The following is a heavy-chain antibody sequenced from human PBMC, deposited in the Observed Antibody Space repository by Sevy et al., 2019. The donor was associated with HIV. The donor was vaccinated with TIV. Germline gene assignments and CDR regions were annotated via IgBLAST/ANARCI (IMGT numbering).Heavy chain of an antibody. CDR3: AKVSDLGCLYGMDV. D-gene: IGHD3-16*01. Sequence: GGSLRLSCAASGFTFSSYAMSWVRQAPGKGLEWVSAISGSGGSTYYADSVKGRFTSSRDNSKNTLYLQMNSLRAEDTSVYYCAKVSDLGCLYGMDVWGQGTTVTVSS. CDR2: ISGSGGST. V-gene: IGHV3-23*01. J-gene: IGHJ6*02. CDR1: GFTFSSYA.